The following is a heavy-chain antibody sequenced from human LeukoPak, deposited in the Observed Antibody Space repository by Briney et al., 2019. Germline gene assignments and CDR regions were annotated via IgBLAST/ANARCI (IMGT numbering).Heavy chain of an antibody. J-gene: IGHJ4*02. Sequence: GGSLGLSCAASGFTFSSYAMSWVRQAPGKGLEWVSAISGSGGSTYYADSVKGRFTISRDNSKNTLYLQMNSLRAEDTAVYYCAKTYYYDSSGYYHPGPFDYWGQGTLVTVSS. CDR3: AKTYYYDSSGYYHPGPFDY. D-gene: IGHD3-22*01. V-gene: IGHV3-23*01. CDR1: GFTFSSYA. CDR2: ISGSGGST.